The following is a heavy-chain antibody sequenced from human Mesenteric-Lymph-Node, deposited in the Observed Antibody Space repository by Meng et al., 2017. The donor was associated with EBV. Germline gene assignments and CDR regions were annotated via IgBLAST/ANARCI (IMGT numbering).Heavy chain of an antibody. CDR2: MNPNSGTT. V-gene: IGHV1-8*01. CDR3: ARSAGGDYSFDP. J-gene: IGHJ5*02. D-gene: IGHD4-17*01. Sequence: QGQRVWSGAEVKTPGGSVKVPCKVSGDNFTSYDSNWLRQAPGQGSEWMGWMNPNSGTTGYAQRFQGRVTMTRNTSLSTAYMELSSLRSEDTAVYYCARSAGGDYSFDPWGQGTLVTVSS. CDR1: GDNFTSYD.